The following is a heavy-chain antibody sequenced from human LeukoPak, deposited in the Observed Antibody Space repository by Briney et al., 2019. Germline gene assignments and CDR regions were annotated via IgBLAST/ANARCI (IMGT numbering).Heavy chain of an antibody. Sequence: PGGSLRLSCAASGFTFSGYGMHWVRQAPGKGLEWVAVITYDGTNTYYADSVKGRFTISRDNSRNTLYLQMNNLKTKDTALYYCANGRYASSPFYYSGQATLVTASS. CDR3: ANGRYASSPFYY. CDR2: ITYDGTNT. D-gene: IGHD6-13*01. J-gene: IGHJ4*02. CDR1: GFTFSGYG. V-gene: IGHV3-30*18.